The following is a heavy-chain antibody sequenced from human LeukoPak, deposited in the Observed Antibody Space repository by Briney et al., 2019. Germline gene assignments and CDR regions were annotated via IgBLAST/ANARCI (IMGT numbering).Heavy chain of an antibody. J-gene: IGHJ5*02. D-gene: IGHD4-17*01. CDR2: INPNSGGT. Sequence: ASVKVSCKASGYTFTSYYMHWVRQAPGQGLEWMGWINPNSGGTNYAQKFQGRVTMTRDTSISTAYMELSRLRSDDTAVYYCARDLKMTTVTTRGFDPWGQGTLVTVSS. V-gene: IGHV1-2*02. CDR1: GYTFTSYY. CDR3: ARDLKMTTVTTRGFDP.